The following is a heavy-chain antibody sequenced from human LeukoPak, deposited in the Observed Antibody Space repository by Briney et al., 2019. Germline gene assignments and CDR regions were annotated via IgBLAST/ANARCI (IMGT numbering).Heavy chain of an antibody. Sequence: GASLQISCKGSGSIFTSYWISWVRQLPGKGLEWMGRIDPSDSYTNYSPSFQGHVTISADKSISTAYLQWSSLKASDTAMYYCARRVGATGWFDPWGQGTLVTVSS. D-gene: IGHD1-26*01. V-gene: IGHV5-10-1*01. CDR3: ARRVGATGWFDP. CDR2: IDPSDSYT. CDR1: GSIFTSYW. J-gene: IGHJ5*02.